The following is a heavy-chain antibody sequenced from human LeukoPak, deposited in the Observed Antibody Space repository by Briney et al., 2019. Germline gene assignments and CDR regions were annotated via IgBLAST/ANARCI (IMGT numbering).Heavy chain of an antibody. CDR3: ARWRGYSSGWSGPFDV. V-gene: IGHV1-2*02. J-gene: IGHJ4*02. CDR2: IDAKSGGT. Sequence: ASVKVSCKASGYTFTGHYMHWVRQAPGQGLEWMGWIDAKSGGTKYAQRFQGRVTMTRDTSINTGYMELSSLTSDDTAVYYCARWRGYSSGWSGPFDVRGQGTLVTVSS. CDR1: GYTFTGHY. D-gene: IGHD6-13*01.